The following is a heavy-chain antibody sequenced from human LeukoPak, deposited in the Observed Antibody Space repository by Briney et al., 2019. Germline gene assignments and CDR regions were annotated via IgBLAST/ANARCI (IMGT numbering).Heavy chain of an antibody. J-gene: IGHJ4*02. V-gene: IGHV4-61*02. CDR3: ARISLTGYAPISGYFDY. CDR1: GGSISSGTYY. Sequence: SETLSLTCTVSGGSISSGTYYWTWIRQPAGKGLEWIGRIYTSGSTMYNPSLKSRVTISVDTSKNQFSLKLTSVTAADTAVYYCARISLTGYAPISGYFDYWGQGTLVTVSS. D-gene: IGHD3-9*01. CDR2: IYTSGST.